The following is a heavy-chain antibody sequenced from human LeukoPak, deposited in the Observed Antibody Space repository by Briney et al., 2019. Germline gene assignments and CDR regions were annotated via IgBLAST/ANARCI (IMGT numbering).Heavy chain of an antibody. CDR2: IYAGGTT. V-gene: IGHV3-66*02. CDR3: ARPNYGSHWGYFDY. CDR1: GFTATNNY. Sequence: PGGSLRLSCAASGFTATNNYMSRVRQAPGKGVERVSVIYAGGTTSYADSVKGRFTISRDNSKSTVYLQMSTLTAEDTAVYYCARPNYGSHWGYFDYWGQGTLVTVSS. D-gene: IGHD4-17*01. J-gene: IGHJ4*02.